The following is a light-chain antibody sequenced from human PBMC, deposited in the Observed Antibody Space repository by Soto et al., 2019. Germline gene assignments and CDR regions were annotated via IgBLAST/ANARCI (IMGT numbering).Light chain of an antibody. J-gene: IGLJ1*01. CDR3: SSYSSTSTPYV. Sequence: VLTQPASVSGSPGQSITISCTGTSSDVGSHNYVSWYQQHPGKAPKLIIFEVNSRPSGVSNRFSGSKSGSAASLTISGLQAEDEADYYCSSYSSTSTPYVFGGGTKVTVL. CDR1: SSDVGSHNY. V-gene: IGLV2-14*01. CDR2: EVN.